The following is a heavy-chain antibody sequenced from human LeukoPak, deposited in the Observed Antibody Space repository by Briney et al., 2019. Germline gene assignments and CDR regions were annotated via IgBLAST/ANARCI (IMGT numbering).Heavy chain of an antibody. CDR3: ARDRLDMVRGSSLYYYYYYMDV. J-gene: IGHJ6*03. V-gene: IGHV1-69*06. CDR1: GGTFSSYA. CDR2: IIPIFGTA. D-gene: IGHD3-10*01. Sequence: ASVKVSCKASGGTFSSYAISWVRQAPGQGLEWMGGIIPIFGTANYAQKFQGRVTITADKSTSTAYMELSSLRSEDTAVYYCARDRLDMVRGSSLYYYYYYMDVWGKGTTVTVSS.